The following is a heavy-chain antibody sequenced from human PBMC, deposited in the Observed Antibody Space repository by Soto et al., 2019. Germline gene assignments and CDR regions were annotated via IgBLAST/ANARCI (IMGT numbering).Heavy chain of an antibody. CDR1: GGSISSYY. CDR3: ARARGSWLDY. J-gene: IGHJ4*02. V-gene: IGHV4-59*01. D-gene: IGHD3-10*01. Sequence: SETLSLTCTVSGGSISSYYWSWIRQPPGKGLEWIGYIYYSGSTNYNPSLKSRVTISVDTSKNQFSLKLSSVTAADTAAYYCARARGSWLDYWGQGTLVTVSS. CDR2: IYYSGST.